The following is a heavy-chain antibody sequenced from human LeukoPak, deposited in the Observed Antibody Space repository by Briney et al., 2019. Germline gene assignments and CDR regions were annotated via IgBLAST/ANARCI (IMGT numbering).Heavy chain of an antibody. CDR1: GGSISSGGYY. D-gene: IGHD4-17*01. CDR3: ARDPYGDSTFGY. CDR2: IYYSGST. V-gene: IGHV4-31*03. Sequence: SQTLSLTCTVSGGSISSGGYYWSWIRQHPGKGLEWIGYIYYSGSTYYNPSLKSRVTISVDTSKNQFSLKLSSVTAADTAVYYCARDPYGDSTFGYWGQGTLVTVSS. J-gene: IGHJ4*02.